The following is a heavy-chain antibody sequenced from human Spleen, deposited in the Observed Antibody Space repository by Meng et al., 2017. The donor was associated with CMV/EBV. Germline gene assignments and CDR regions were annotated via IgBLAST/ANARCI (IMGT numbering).Heavy chain of an antibody. D-gene: IGHD6-6*01. V-gene: IGHV3-74*01. Sequence: GGSLRLSCAASGFTFSSYWMHWVHQAPGKGLVWVARINSDGSSTTYADSVKGRFTISRDNAKNTLYLRVNSLRVEDTAVYYCARKMYSSSPVDIDYWGQGTLVTVSS. CDR1: GFTFSSYW. J-gene: IGHJ4*02. CDR3: ARKMYSSSPVDIDY. CDR2: INSDGSST.